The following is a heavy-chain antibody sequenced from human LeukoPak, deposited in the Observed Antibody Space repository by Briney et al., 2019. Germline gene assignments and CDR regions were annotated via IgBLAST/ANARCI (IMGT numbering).Heavy chain of an antibody. D-gene: IGHD3-9*01. CDR2: ISYGGSNK. V-gene: IGHV3-30*04. J-gene: IGHJ4*02. Sequence: GRSLRLSCAASGFTFSSYAMHWVRQAPGKGLEWVAVISYGGSNKYYADSVKGRFTISRDNSKNTLYLQMNSLRAEDTAVYYCARDGRYFDWLFPDYWGQGTLVTVSS. CDR1: GFTFSSYA. CDR3: ARDGRYFDWLFPDY.